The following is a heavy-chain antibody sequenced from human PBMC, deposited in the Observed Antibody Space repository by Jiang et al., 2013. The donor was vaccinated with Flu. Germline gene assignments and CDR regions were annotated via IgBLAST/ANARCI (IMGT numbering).Heavy chain of an antibody. V-gene: IGHV3-48*01. Sequence: VQLLESGGGLEQPGGSLRLSCAASGFTFSSYGMNWVRQAPVKGLEWISYISSSSNTIYYADSVKGRFTISRDNAKNSLYLQMNSLRAEDTAVYYCARGRAGYGSGSYYLGYVMDVWGLGTTVTVSS. D-gene: IGHD3-10*01. CDR1: GFTFSSYG. J-gene: IGHJ6*02. CDR2: ISSSSNTI. CDR3: ARGRAGYGSGSYYLGYVMDV.